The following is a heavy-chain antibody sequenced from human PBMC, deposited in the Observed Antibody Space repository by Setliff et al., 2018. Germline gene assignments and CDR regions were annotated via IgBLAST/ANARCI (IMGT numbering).Heavy chain of an antibody. CDR3: ARALLWFGEGMDV. CDR1: GGSISHHY. Sequence: SETLSLTCTVSGGSISHHYWSWIRQPPGKGLEWVGYVYNSGNTNYNPSLRRRVAISVDKSKNQFSLKLSSVTAADTAVYYCARALLWFGEGMDVWGKGTTVTVSS. CDR2: VYNSGNT. J-gene: IGHJ6*03. V-gene: IGHV4-59*11. D-gene: IGHD3-10*01.